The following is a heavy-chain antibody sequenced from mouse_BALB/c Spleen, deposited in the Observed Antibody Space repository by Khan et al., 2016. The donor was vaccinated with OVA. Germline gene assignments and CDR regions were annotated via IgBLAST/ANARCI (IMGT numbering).Heavy chain of an antibody. Sequence: QIQLVQSGPELKKPGETVKISCKASGHTFTNYGMNWVKQAPGKGLKWMGWINTYTGEPTYADDFNGRFAFSLETSANTAYLQIINLKNEDTATYFCARRPYFSDAMDNWGQGTSVTVSA. CDR2: INTYTGEP. CDR1: GHTFTNYG. J-gene: IGHJ4*01. CDR3: ARRPYFSDAMDN. D-gene: IGHD2-10*01. V-gene: IGHV9-3-1*01.